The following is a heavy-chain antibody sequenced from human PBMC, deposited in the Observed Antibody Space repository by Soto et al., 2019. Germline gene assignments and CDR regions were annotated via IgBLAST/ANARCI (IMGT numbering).Heavy chain of an antibody. CDR1: GFSLSTNGVG. V-gene: IGHV2-5*02. CDR3: AHRTTAIDY. D-gene: IGHD2-21*02. CDR2: IYWDDDK. Sequence: QITLKESGPTLVKPTQTLTLTCTFSGFSLSTNGVGVAWIRQPPGKSLEWLALIYWDDDKRYSPSLKSRLTITKDTSKPQVVLTMTNMDPVDTATYYCAHRTTAIDYWGQGTLVTVSS. J-gene: IGHJ4*02.